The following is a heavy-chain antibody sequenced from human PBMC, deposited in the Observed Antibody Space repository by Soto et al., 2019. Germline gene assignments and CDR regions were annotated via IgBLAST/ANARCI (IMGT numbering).Heavy chain of an antibody. Sequence: QITLKESGPTLVKPTQTLTLTCTFSGFSLSTNGVGVRWIRQPPGKALERLALIYWDDDKRYSPSLKSRLTITKDTSKNQVVLTMTNMDPVDTAAYYWAHRVSSGYDLVSNWFDPWGQGTLVTVSS. CDR2: IYWDDDK. CDR1: GFSLSTNGVG. V-gene: IGHV2-5*02. CDR3: AHRVSSGYDLVSNWFDP. J-gene: IGHJ5*02. D-gene: IGHD5-12*01.